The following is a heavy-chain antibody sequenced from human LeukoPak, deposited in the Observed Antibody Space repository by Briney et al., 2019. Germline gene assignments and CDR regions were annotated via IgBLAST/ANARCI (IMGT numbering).Heavy chain of an antibody. D-gene: IGHD3-10*01. V-gene: IGHV4-34*01. CDR3: ARGNPLWFGHGRTTHNWFDP. Sequence: PSETLSLTCAVYGGSFSGYYWSWIRQPPGKGLEWIGEINHSGSTNYNPSLKSRVTISVDTSKNQFSLKLSSVTAADTAVYYCARGNPLWFGHGRTTHNWFDPWGQGTLVTVSS. CDR1: GGSFSGYY. CDR2: INHSGST. J-gene: IGHJ5*02.